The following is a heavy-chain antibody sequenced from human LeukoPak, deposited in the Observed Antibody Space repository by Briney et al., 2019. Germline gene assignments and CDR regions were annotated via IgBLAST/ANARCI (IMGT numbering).Heavy chain of an antibody. CDR2: IYHSGST. D-gene: IGHD1-14*01. CDR3: ARAEGYAFDI. Sequence: SETLSLTCAVYGGSLSGYYWSWIRQPPGKGLEWIGEIYHSGSTNYNPSLKSRVTISVDKSKNQFSLKLSSVTAADTAVYYCARAEGYAFDIWGQGTMVTVSS. CDR1: GGSLSGYY. J-gene: IGHJ3*02. V-gene: IGHV4-34*01.